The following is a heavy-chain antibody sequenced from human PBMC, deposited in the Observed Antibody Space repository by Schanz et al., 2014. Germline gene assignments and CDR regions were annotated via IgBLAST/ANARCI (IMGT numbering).Heavy chain of an antibody. CDR1: GFTFSDYY. Sequence: QVQLVESGGGLVKPGGSLRLSCAASGFTFSDYYMNWIRQAPGKGLEWVSYISNSGYTIYYADSVKGRFTISRDNAKNSLYLQMNFLRADDAAVYYCAGGGVRLRFSYFAMAVWGQGTTVTVSS. D-gene: IGHD3-16*01. CDR2: ISNSGYTI. V-gene: IGHV3-11*01. CDR3: AGGGVRLRFSYFAMAV. J-gene: IGHJ6*02.